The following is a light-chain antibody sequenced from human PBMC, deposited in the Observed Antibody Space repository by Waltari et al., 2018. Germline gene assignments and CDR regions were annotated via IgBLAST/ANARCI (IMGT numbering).Light chain of an antibody. CDR3: QQRSNWPLT. V-gene: IGKV3-11*01. CDR1: PTDNNH. J-gene: IGKJ4*02. CDR2: DAS. Sequence: ARPTDNNHLARHKQKPGQAARRLIDDASNSPNDIPARLSGCGSVTDCTLTMSSIEPEDIAVYDCQQRSNWPLTFGGGTKVEIK.